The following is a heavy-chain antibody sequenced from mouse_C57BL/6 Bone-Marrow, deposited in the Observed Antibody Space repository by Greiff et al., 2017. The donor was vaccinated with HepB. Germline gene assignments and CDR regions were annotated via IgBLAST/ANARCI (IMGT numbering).Heavy chain of an antibody. D-gene: IGHD2-4*01. J-gene: IGHJ1*03. CDR1: GYTFTDHT. V-gene: IGHV1-78*01. Sequence: QVQLQQSAAELVKPGASVKISCKVSGYTFTDHTIHWMKQRPEQGLEWIGYIYPRDGSTKYNEKFKGKATLTADKSSSTAYMQLNSLTSEDSAVYFCLYDYDVLGVWYFDVWGTGTTVTVSS. CDR3: LYDYDVLGVWYFDV. CDR2: IYPRDGST.